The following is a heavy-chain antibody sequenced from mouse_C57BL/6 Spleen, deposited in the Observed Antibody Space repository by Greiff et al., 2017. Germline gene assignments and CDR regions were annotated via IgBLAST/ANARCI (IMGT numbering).Heavy chain of an antibody. CDR1: GYAFTNYL. CDR3: ARSEESYYYAMDY. CDR2: INPGSGGT. V-gene: IGHV1-54*01. J-gene: IGHJ4*01. Sequence: QVQLQQSGAELVRPGTSVKVSCKASGYAFTNYLIEWVKQRPGQGLEGIGVINPGSGGTNYNEKFKGKATLTADKSSSTAYMQLSSLTSEDSAVYFCARSEESYYYAMDYWGQGTSVTVSS.